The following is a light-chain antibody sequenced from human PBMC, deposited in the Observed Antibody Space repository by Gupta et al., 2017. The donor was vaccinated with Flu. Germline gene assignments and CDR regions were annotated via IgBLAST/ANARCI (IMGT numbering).Light chain of an antibody. CDR2: DTS. J-gene: IGKJ4*01. CDR3: QQRSLWPLT. CDR1: QTIGRQ. V-gene: IGKV3-11*01. Sequence: PATMSLSIGERATLSCRTSQTIGRQLAWYQQKPGRAPRLLIYDTSNSSNDIPARFSGSGSGTDFTLTIVRREAEDFAVYFCQQRSLWPLTFGGGTRVEIK.